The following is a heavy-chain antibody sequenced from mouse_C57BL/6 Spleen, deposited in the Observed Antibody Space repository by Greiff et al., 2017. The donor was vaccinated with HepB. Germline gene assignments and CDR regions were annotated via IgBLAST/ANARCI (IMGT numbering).Heavy chain of an antibody. J-gene: IGHJ2*01. V-gene: IGHV1-52*01. Sequence: QVHVKQPGAELVRPGSSVKLSCKASGYTFTSYWMHWVKQRPIQGLEWIGNIDPSDSETHYNQKFKDKATLTVDKSSSTAYMQLSSLTSEDSAVYYCARGVFTTVVAPFDYWGQGTTLTVSS. D-gene: IGHD1-1*01. CDR3: ARGVFTTVVAPFDY. CDR2: IDPSDSET. CDR1: GYTFTSYW.